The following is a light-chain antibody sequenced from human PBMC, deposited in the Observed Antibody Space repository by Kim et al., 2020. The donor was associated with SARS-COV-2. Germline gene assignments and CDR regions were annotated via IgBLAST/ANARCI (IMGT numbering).Light chain of an antibody. V-gene: IGLV1-40*01. Sequence: GTISCTGSSSKIGAGYDVPWYQQLPGTAPKLLIYGNKNRPSGVPDRFSGSKSGTSASLAITGLQAEDEADYYCQSYDSSLSGSRVFGGGTQLTVL. CDR2: GNK. CDR3: QSYDSSLSGSRV. J-gene: IGLJ3*02. CDR1: SSKIGAGYD.